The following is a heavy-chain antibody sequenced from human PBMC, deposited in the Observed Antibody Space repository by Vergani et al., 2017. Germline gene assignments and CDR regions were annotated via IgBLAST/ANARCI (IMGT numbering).Heavy chain of an antibody. Sequence: EVQLVESGGGLVQPGGSLRLSCAASGFTFSSYEMNWVRQAPGKGLEWVSYISSSGSTIYYADSVKGRFTISRDNAKNSLYLQMNSLRAEDTAVYYCARESAPGEEAPCAFDIWGQGTMVTVSS. CDR2: ISSSGSTI. V-gene: IGHV3-48*03. CDR3: ARESAPGEEAPCAFDI. D-gene: IGHD4-17*01. CDR1: GFTFSSYE. J-gene: IGHJ3*02.